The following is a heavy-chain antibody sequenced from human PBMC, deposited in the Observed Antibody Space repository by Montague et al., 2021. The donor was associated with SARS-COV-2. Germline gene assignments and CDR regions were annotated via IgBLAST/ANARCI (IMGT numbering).Heavy chain of an antibody. CDR1: GGSFSGYY. Sequence: SETLSLTCAVYGGSFSGYYWTWIRLSPGKGLEWIAEINHSGTTNXNFNPSLRSRVTISVDTSKSQFSLKLSSVTAADTGVYYCARWDPQTLTLIGLRGKSASDYWGQGTLVTVSS. V-gene: IGHV4-34*01. J-gene: IGHJ4*02. D-gene: IGHD4-23*01. CDR3: ARWDPQTLTLIGLRGKSASDY. CDR2: INHSGTT.